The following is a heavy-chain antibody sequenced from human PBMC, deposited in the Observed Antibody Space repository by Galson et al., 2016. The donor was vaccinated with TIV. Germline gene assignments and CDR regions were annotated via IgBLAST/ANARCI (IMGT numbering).Heavy chain of an antibody. CDR1: GASISNPGYF. CDR2: IYNSGTT. J-gene: IGHJ1*01. D-gene: IGHD1-26*01. Sequence: LSLTCHASGASISNPGYFWTWIRQHPGKGLEWIGNIYNSGTTSLNPSLRSRVTISVDTSKNRFSLRLTSVTAADTAVYFCARWPGSGSYYDYFQTWGPGTQV. CDR3: ARWPGSGSYYDYFQT. V-gene: IGHV4-31*03.